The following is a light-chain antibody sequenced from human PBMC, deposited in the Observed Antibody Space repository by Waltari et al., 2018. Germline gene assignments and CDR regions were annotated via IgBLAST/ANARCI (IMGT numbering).Light chain of an antibody. Sequence: EIVLTQSPGTLSLSPGERATLSCRASQSVSSNYLAWYQHKPGQAPILVIYDASTRATGIPDRFSGSGSGTDFTLTISRLEPEDFAVYYCQQYGSSPRMFGQGTKVEIK. CDR3: QQYGSSPRM. CDR2: DAS. V-gene: IGKV3-20*01. J-gene: IGKJ1*01. CDR1: QSVSSNY.